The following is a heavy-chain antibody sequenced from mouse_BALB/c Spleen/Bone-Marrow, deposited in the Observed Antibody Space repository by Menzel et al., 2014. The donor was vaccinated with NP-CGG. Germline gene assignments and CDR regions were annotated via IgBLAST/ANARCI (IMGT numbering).Heavy chain of an antibody. Sequence: EVQVVESGAELVRSGASVKLSCTASGFNIKDYYMHWVKQRPEQGLEWIGWIDPENGDTEYAPKFQGKATMTADTSSNTAYLQLSSLTSEDTAVYYCTLYRFPPPWIAYWGQGTLVTVSA. CDR2: IDPENGDT. J-gene: IGHJ3*01. CDR3: TLYRFPPPWIAY. D-gene: IGHD2-14*01. CDR1: GFNIKDYY. V-gene: IGHV14-4*02.